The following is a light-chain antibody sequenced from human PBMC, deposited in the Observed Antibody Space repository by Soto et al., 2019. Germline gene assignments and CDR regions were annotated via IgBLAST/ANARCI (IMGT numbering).Light chain of an antibody. CDR2: VLS. CDR3: CSYPRTNGV. J-gene: IGLJ2*01. V-gene: IGLV2-23*02. CDR1: SSGVGSCNL. Sequence: QSALTQPASVSGSPGQSITISCTGSSSGVGSCNLVSWYQQHPGKAPKLMIDVLSKWPSGVSNRFSGSKSGNTASLTICGFQAEHEADYYFCSYPRTNGVFGGGTKLTVL.